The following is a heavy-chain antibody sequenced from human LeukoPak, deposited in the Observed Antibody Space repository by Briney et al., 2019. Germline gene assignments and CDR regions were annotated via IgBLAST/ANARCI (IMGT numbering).Heavy chain of an antibody. J-gene: IGHJ4*02. CDR1: GFTFSSYS. Sequence: GGSLRLSCAASGFTFSSYSMNWVRQAPGKGLEWVSSISSSSSYIYYADSVKGRFTISRDNANNTLYLQMNSLRDEDTAVYYCAKAPVTTCSGAYCYPFDYWGQGTLVTVSS. CDR3: AKAPVTTCSGAYCYPFDY. CDR2: ISSSSSYI. V-gene: IGHV3-21*01. D-gene: IGHD2-21*01.